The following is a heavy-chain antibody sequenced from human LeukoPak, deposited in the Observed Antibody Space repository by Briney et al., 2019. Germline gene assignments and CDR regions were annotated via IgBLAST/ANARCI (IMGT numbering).Heavy chain of an antibody. CDR3: AKDRRAAAVYNWFDT. D-gene: IGHD6-13*01. CDR2: ISGSGGGI. CDR1: GFTFSSYA. Sequence: PGGSLRLSCAASGFTFSSYAMSWVRQAPGKGLEWVSAISGSGGGIYYADSVKGRFTISGDNSKNTLYLQMNSLRAEDTAVYYCAKDRRAAAVYNWFDTWGQGTLVTVSS. J-gene: IGHJ5*02. V-gene: IGHV3-23*01.